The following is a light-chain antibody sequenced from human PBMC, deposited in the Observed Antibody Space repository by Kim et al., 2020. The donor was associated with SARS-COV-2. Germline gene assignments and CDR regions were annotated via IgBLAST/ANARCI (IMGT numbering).Light chain of an antibody. V-gene: IGLV3-25*03. CDR3: QSADSSDTFWV. Sequence: PRQAARITCSGDALPNQYVYWFQQKPGQAPVVVIYEDTERPSGIPERFSGSTSGTTVTLTISGVQAEDEADYYCQSADSSDTFWVFGGGTQLTVL. J-gene: IGLJ3*02. CDR2: EDT. CDR1: ALPNQY.